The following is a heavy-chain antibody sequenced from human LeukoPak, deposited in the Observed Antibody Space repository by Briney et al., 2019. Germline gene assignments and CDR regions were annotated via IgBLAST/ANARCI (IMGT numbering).Heavy chain of an antibody. CDR2: IIPILGTA. J-gene: IGHJ4*02. V-gene: IGHV1-69*11. Sequence: ASVKVSCKASGGTFSSYAISWVRQAPGQGLEWMGRIIPILGTANYAQKFQGRVTITTDESTSTAYMELSSLRSEDTAVYYCARNYYDSSGYFDYWGQGTLVTVSS. CDR3: ARNYYDSSGYFDY. CDR1: GGTFSSYA. D-gene: IGHD3-22*01.